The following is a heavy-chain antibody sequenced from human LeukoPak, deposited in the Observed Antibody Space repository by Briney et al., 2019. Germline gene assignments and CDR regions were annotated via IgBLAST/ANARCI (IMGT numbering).Heavy chain of an antibody. CDR3: ARVNPIAAAGKTDV. D-gene: IGHD6-13*01. CDR1: GGSINGYY. CDR2: IFYTGGEI. V-gene: IGHV4-59*08. Sequence: PSETLSLTCSVSGGSINGYYWSWIRQAPGKGLEWIGYIFYTGGEINYNRSLKSRLTISVDTSKNQFSLMLTSVTAADTAVYYCARVNPIAAAGKTDVWGKGTTVTVSS. J-gene: IGHJ6*04.